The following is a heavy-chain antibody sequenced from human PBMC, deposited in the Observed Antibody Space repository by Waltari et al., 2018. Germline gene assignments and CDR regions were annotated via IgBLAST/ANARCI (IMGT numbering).Heavy chain of an antibody. J-gene: IGHJ5*02. CDR2: ITSSGDRI. Sequence: EVQLLESGGGLVQPGGSLRRSCAASGFIFSTYDMSWVSQAPGKGREGVSVITSSGDRIYYAGSVKGRFTISRDSSKNMLYLQMNSLRADDTAVYYCAKGPSTRTNWFDPWGQGTLVTVAS. D-gene: IGHD2-2*01. V-gene: IGHV3-23*01. CDR3: AKGPSTRTNWFDP. CDR1: GFIFSTYD.